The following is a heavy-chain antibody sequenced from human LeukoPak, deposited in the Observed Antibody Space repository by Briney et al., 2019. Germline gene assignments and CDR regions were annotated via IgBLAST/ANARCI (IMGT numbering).Heavy chain of an antibody. CDR3: ARDKGATDWPDY. CDR2: INPSGGST. V-gene: IGHV1-46*01. Sequence: ASVKVSCKASGYTFTSYYMHWVRQAPGQGLEWMGIINPSGGSTSYAQKFQGRVTMTRDTSISTAYMELSRLRSDDTAVYYCARDKGATDWPDYWGQGTLVTVSS. D-gene: IGHD1-26*01. J-gene: IGHJ4*02. CDR1: GYTFTSYY.